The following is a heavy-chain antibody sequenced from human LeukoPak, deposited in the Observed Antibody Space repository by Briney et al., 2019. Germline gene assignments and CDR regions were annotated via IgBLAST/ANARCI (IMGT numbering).Heavy chain of an antibody. V-gene: IGHV3-64*01. CDR2: ISSNGGST. CDR1: GFTFSSYA. CDR3: ARQGGNGREFDY. J-gene: IGHJ4*02. D-gene: IGHD1-1*01. Sequence: GGSLRLSCAASGFTFSSYAMHWVRQAPGKGLEYVSAISSNGGSTNYANSVKGRFTISRDNSKNTLYLQMGSLRAEDMAVYYCARQGGNGREFDYWGQGTLVTVSS.